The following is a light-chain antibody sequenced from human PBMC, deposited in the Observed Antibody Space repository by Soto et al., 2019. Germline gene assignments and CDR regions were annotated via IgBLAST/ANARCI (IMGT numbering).Light chain of an antibody. CDR1: KLGDKY. V-gene: IGLV3-1*01. J-gene: IGLJ2*01. CDR3: QAWDSSTGVV. CDR2: QDS. Sequence: SYELTQPPSVSVSPGQTASITCSGDKLGDKYACWYQQKPGQSPVLVIYQDSKRPSGIPERFSGSNSRNTATLTISGTQAMYEAEYCCQAWDSSTGVVFGGGTKLTGL.